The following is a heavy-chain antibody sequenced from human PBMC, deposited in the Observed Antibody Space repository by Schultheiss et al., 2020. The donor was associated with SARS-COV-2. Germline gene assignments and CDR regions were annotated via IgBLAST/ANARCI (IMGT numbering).Heavy chain of an antibody. CDR2: IYYSGST. Sequence: SETLSLTCAVYGGSFSGYYWSWIRQHPGKGLEWIGYIYYSGSTNYNPSLKSRVTISVDTSKNQFSLKLSSVTAADTAVYYSAGYDRDSSGWPTHYYFYGMDVWSQGTTVTVAS. CDR1: GGSFSGYY. V-gene: IGHV4-59*08. J-gene: IGHJ6*02. D-gene: IGHD6-19*01. CDR3: AGYDRDSSGWPTHYYFYGMDV.